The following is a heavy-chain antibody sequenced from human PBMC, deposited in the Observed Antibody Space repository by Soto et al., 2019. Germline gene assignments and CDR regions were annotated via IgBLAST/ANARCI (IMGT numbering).Heavy chain of an antibody. Sequence: FGVDGCCVSGSYWLWFRQSPGKGLEWIGEINHSGSTNYNPSLKSRVTISVDTSKNQFSLKLSSVTAADTAVYYCARRGGGFKTGNIDYWGQGTLVTVSS. CDR1: GCCVSGSY. V-gene: IGHV4-34*01. J-gene: IGHJ4*02. CDR2: INHSGST. CDR3: ARRGGGFKTGNIDY. D-gene: IGHD1-1*01.